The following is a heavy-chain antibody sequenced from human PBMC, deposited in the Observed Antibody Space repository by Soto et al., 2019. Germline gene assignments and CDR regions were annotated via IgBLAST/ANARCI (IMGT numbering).Heavy chain of an antibody. V-gene: IGHV3-9*01. CDR2: IIWNSAYI. Sequence: LRLSCAVSGFTFDDYAMHWVRQAPGKGLEWVAGIIWNSAYIVYADSVKGRFTISRDNAKNSLHLQMDSLRAEDTALYYCVKDSTVSGVRQGLDFWGRGTLVTVSS. J-gene: IGHJ4*02. CDR1: GFTFDDYA. CDR3: VKDSTVSGVRQGLDF. D-gene: IGHD6-19*01.